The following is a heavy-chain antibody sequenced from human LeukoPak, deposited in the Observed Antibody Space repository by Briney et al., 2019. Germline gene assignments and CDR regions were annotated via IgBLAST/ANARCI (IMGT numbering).Heavy chain of an antibody. CDR2: INHSGST. V-gene: IGHV4-34*01. CDR3: ASFGGQNDCSSTSCYYYYYYGMDV. D-gene: IGHD2-2*01. CDR1: GGSFSGYY. Sequence: PSETLSLTCAVYGGSFSGYYWSWIRQPPGKGLEWVGEINHSGSTNYNPSLKSRVTISVDTSKNQFSLKLSSVTAADTAVYYCASFGGQNDCSSTSCYYYYYYGMDVWGQGTTVTVSS. J-gene: IGHJ6*02.